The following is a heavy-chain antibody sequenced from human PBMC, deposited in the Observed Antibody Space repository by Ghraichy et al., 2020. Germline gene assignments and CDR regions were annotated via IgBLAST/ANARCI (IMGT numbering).Heavy chain of an antibody. CDR3: ATLAVAGPLDY. J-gene: IGHJ4*02. V-gene: IGHV4-38-2*02. Sequence: SQTLSLTCTVSGYSIRSGYFWGWIRQPPGKGLEWIGRIYHTGNTHYNPSLKSRVTISVDTSKNQFSLRLTSVTAADTAVYYWATLAVAGPLDYWGQGTLVTVSS. D-gene: IGHD6-19*01. CDR1: GYSIRSGYF. CDR2: IYHTGNT.